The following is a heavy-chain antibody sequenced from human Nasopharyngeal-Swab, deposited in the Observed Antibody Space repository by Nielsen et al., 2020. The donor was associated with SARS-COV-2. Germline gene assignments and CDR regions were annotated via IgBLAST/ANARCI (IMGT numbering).Heavy chain of an antibody. J-gene: IGHJ4*02. Sequence: ASVKVSCKVSGYTLTELSMHWVRQAPGQGLEWMGRINPNSGGTNYAQKFQGRVTMTRDTSISTAYMELSRLRSDDTAVYYCARTGADDYGDNYGSWGQGTLVTVSS. CDR3: ARTGADDYGDNYGS. D-gene: IGHD4-17*01. CDR1: GYTLTELS. V-gene: IGHV1-2*06. CDR2: INPNSGGT.